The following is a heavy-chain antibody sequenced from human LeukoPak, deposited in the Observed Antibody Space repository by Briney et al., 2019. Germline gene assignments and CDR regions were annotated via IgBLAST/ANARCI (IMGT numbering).Heavy chain of an antibody. CDR3: AKDMIRIQLWLGFDY. Sequence: PGGSLRLSCAASGFTFSSYAMSWVRQAPGKGLEWVSAISGSGGSTYYADSVKGRFTISRDNSKNTLYLQMNSLRAEDTAVYYCAKDMIRIQLWLGFDYWGQGTLVTISS. J-gene: IGHJ4*02. CDR2: ISGSGGST. V-gene: IGHV3-23*01. D-gene: IGHD5-18*01. CDR1: GFTFSSYA.